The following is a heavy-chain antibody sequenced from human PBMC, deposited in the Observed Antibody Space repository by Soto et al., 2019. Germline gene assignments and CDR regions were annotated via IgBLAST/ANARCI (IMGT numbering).Heavy chain of an antibody. D-gene: IGHD3-22*01. J-gene: IGHJ4*02. CDR1: DGSISNFY. Sequence: PSETRSRTWTVSDGSISNFYWSWMRQPPGKGLEWIGYISSSGNTNYNPSLKSRVSISVDTSKNQFSLNLTSVTAADTAVYYCARAPMVLTRSYFDSWGQGTPVTVSS. CDR2: ISSSGNT. CDR3: ARAPMVLTRSYFDS. V-gene: IGHV4-59*01.